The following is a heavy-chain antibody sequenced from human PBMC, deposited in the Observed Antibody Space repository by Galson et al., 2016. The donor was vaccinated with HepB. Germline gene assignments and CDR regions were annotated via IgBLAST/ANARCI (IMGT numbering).Heavy chain of an antibody. CDR1: GFTFSDYY. Sequence: SLRLSCAASGFTFSDYYMSWIRQVPGKGLEWISYISSSGNTIYYTDSVKGRFTISRDNTKNSLSLYLQMNSLRAEDTAVYYCARNNGPNTADFWGQGTLVAVSS. CDR2: ISSSGNTI. D-gene: IGHD2-8*01. CDR3: ARNNGPNTADF. J-gene: IGHJ4*02. V-gene: IGHV3-11*01.